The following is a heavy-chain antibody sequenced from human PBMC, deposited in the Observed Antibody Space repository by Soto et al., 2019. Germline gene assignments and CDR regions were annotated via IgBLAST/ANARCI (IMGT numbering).Heavy chain of an antibody. D-gene: IGHD5-18*01. CDR3: AKAMGILDPLDV. V-gene: IGHV3-23*01. Sequence: GGSLRLSCAASGFTFGTSSMTWVRQAPGKGLEWVSSISGSGVTTHYTDSVKGRFIISRDNSENTLFLQMSSLSADDTAIYYCAKAMGILDPLDVWGKGTKVTVSS. CDR1: GFTFGTSS. J-gene: IGHJ6*04. CDR2: ISGSGVTT.